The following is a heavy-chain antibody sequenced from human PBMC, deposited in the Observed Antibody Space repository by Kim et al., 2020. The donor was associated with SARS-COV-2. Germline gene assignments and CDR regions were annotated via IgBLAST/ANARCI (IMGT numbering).Heavy chain of an antibody. CDR2: INSDGSKT. Sequence: GGSLRLSCAASGFTFSSIWMHWVRQTPGKGLVWVSAINSDGSKTNYADSVRGRFTISRDNAKNTLYLVMNSLSAEDTAMYYCTTAFSENYVHWGQGIPVTVSS. D-gene: IGHD1-7*01. CDR1: GFTFSSIW. CDR3: TTAFSENYVH. V-gene: IGHV3-74*01. J-gene: IGHJ4*02.